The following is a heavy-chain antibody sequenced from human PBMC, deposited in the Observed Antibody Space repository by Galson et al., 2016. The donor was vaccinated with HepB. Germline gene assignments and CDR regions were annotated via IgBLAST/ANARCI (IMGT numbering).Heavy chain of an antibody. CDR1: GFTFSNYG. V-gene: IGHV3-23*01. D-gene: IGHD3-22*01. CDR2: VSGSGDNT. Sequence: SLRLSCAASGFTFSNYGMSWVRQAPGKGLEWVSAVSGSGDNTYYAGSVKGRFTISRDNSRNTVYVQINSLRAEDTAIYYCTMISRSTSSGFGFWGQGTRVTVSS. J-gene: IGHJ4*02. CDR3: TMISRSTSSGFGF.